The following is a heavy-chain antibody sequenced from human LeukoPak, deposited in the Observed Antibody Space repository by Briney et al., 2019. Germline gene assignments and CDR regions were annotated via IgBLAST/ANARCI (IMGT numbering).Heavy chain of an antibody. V-gene: IGHV3-48*03. D-gene: IGHD1-7*01. CDR1: GFTFRSYE. CDR3: AKYGKTRNWNYYQAKAVD. Sequence: PGGSLRLSCEDSGFTFRSYEMNWVRQAPGKGLEWIAYLSSSGSAFSYADSVKGRFTIARDNAKNSVYLEMNSLRADDTAVYYCAKYGKTRNWNYYQAKAVDWGQGTLVTVSS. J-gene: IGHJ4*02. CDR2: LSSSGSAF.